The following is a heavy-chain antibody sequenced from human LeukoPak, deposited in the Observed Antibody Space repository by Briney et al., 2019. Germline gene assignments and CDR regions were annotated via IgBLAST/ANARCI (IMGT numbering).Heavy chain of an antibody. Sequence: ASVKVSCKASGYTFTSNYMHWARQAPGQGLEWMGIIYPTGGSTSYAQKFQGRVTMTRDTSTSTVYMELSSLRYEDTAVYYCARDLKEKWELLGDHFDYWGQGTLVTVSS. CDR2: IYPTGGST. CDR3: ARDLKEKWELLGDHFDY. V-gene: IGHV1-46*01. D-gene: IGHD1-26*01. CDR1: GYTFTSNY. J-gene: IGHJ4*02.